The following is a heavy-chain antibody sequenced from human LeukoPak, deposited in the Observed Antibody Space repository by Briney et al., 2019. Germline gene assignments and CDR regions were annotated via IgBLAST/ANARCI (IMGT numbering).Heavy chain of an antibody. CDR1: GGSISFYY. D-gene: IGHD5-12*01. V-gene: IGHV4-4*07. J-gene: IGHJ4*02. CDR2: IYTSGST. Sequence: SETLSLTCTVSGGSISFYYCSWVRQPAGKGLEWVGRIYTSGSTNYNPSLKSRVTMSVDTSKNHFSLKLTSVTAADTAVYYCARQPGGYSGPFDYWGQGTLVTVS. CDR3: ARQPGGYSGPFDY.